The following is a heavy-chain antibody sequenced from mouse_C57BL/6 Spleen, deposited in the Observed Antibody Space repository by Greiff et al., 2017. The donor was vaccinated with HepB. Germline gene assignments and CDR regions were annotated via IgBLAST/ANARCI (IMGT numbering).Heavy chain of an antibody. CDR3: ARPNWASWFAY. D-gene: IGHD4-1*01. V-gene: IGHV1-22*01. Sequence: VHVKQSGPELVKPGASVKMSCKASGYTFTDYNMHWVKQSHGKSLEWIGYINPNNGGTSYNQKFKGKATLTVNKSSSTAYMELRSLTSEDSAVYYCARPNWASWFAYWGQGTLVTVSA. CDR2: INPNNGGT. J-gene: IGHJ3*01. CDR1: GYTFTDYN.